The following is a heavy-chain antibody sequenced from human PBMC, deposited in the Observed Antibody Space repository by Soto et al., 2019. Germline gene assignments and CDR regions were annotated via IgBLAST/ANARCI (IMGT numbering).Heavy chain of an antibody. CDR1: GDSISGSQW. CDR3: AREGSYSAYNFAHGIQLWSFDF. Sequence: SETLSLTCAVSGDSISGSQWWSWVRQPAGKGLEWIGRIFSSGSTSFNPSLESRVAMSVDTSKNHFSLNLSSVTAADMAVYYCAREGSYSAYNFAHGIQLWSFDFWGQGALVTVSS. D-gene: IGHD5-12*01. J-gene: IGHJ4*02. V-gene: IGHV4-4*07. CDR2: IFSSGST.